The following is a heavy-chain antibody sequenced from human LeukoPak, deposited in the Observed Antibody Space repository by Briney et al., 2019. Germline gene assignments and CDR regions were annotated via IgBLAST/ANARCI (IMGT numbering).Heavy chain of an antibody. V-gene: IGHV4-30-2*01. J-gene: IGHJ4*02. Sequence: PSQTLSLTCAVSGGSISSGGYSWSWIRQPPGKGLEWIGYIYHSGSTYYNPSLKSRVTISVDRSKNQFSLKLSSATAADTAVYYCARGDGDPVFDYWGQGTLVTVSS. CDR1: GGSISSGGYS. CDR3: ARGDGDPVFDY. D-gene: IGHD4-17*01. CDR2: IYHSGST.